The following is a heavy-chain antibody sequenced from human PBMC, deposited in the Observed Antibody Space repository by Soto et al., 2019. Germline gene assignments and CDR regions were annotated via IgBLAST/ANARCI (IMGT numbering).Heavy chain of an antibody. CDR3: ARDLDYYYGMDV. J-gene: IGHJ6*02. V-gene: IGHV1-3*01. CDR1: GYTFTSYA. CDR2: IDAGNGNT. Sequence: QVQLVQSGAEVKRPGASVKVSCKASGYTFTSYALHWVRQAPGQRLEWMGRIDAGNGNTKYSQKFQGRVTITRGTSANTAYMELSSLRSEDTAVYYCARDLDYYYGMDVWGQGTTVTVSS.